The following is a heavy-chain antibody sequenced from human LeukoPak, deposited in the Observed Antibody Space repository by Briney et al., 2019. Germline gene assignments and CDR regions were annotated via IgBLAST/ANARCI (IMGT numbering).Heavy chain of an antibody. CDR2: IYYSGST. D-gene: IGHD5-24*01. V-gene: IGHV4-59*01. CDR3: ARGGGSRDGYNFDY. Sequence: PSETLSLTCTVSGGSISSYYWSWIRQPPGKGLEWIGYIYYSGSTNYNPSLKSRITISLDTSKNQFSLKLSSVTAADTAMYYCARGGGSRDGYNFDYWGQGTLVTVSS. J-gene: IGHJ4*01. CDR1: GGSISSYY.